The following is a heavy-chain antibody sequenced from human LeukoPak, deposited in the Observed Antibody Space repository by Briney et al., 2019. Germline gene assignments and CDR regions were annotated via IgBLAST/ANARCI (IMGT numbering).Heavy chain of an antibody. D-gene: IGHD1-26*01. V-gene: IGHV3-48*03. CDR3: AREREPPFIDI. J-gene: IGHJ3*02. Sequence: GGSLSLSCVVSGFIFSSHEMNWVRPAPGKGLEWVSDISRSGSIMYYAESVKGRFTISRDNAKNSLYLQMNSLRPEDTAVYYCAREREPPFIDIWGQGTMVTVSS. CDR1: GFIFSSHE. CDR2: ISRSGSIM.